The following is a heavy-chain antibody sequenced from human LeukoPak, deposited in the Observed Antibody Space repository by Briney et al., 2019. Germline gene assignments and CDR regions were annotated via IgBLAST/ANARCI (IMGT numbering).Heavy chain of an antibody. CDR2: KKQDGSEK. CDR3: ARGGSSTLLWFGELLWGWFDP. J-gene: IGHJ5*02. CDR1: GFPFSSYW. D-gene: IGHD3-10*01. Sequence: PGGSLRLSCAASGFPFSSYWMSWVRQAPGKGLEWVANKKQDGSEKYYVDSVKGRYTISRDNAKNSLYLQMNSLGAEDTAVYYCARGGSSTLLWFGELLWGWFDPWGQGTLVTVSS. V-gene: IGHV3-7*01.